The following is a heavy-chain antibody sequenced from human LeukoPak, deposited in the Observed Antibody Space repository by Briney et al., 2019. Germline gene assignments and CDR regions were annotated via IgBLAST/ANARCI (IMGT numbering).Heavy chain of an antibody. CDR3: ARDRDSSGWYEGFGY. V-gene: IGHV3-30-3*01. D-gene: IGHD6-19*01. CDR1: GFTFSSSA. CDR2: ISYDGSNK. J-gene: IGHJ4*02. Sequence: PGGSLRLSCAASGFTFSSSAMHWVRQAPDKGLEWVAVISYDGSNKYYADSVKGRFTISRDNSKNTLYLQMNSLRADDTAVYYCARDRDSSGWYEGFGYWSQGTLVTVSS.